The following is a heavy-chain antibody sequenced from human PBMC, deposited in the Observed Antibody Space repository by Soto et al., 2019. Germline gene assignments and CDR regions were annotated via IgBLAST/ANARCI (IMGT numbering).Heavy chain of an antibody. CDR1: GGSISSSSYY. CDR2: IYYSGST. D-gene: IGHD6-19*01. CDR3: ARPGIAVAGPFDY. J-gene: IGHJ4*02. Sequence: QLQLQESGPGLVKPSETLSLTCTVSGGSISSSSYYWGWIRQPPGKGLEWIGSIYYSGSTYYNPSLKSRVTLSVDTSKNQFSLKLSSVTAADTAVYYCARPGIAVAGPFDYWGQGTLVTVSS. V-gene: IGHV4-39*01.